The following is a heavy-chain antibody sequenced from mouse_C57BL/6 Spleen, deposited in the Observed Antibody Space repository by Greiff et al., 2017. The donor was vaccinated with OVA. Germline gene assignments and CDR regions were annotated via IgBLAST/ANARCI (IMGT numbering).Heavy chain of an antibody. D-gene: IGHD1-1*01. J-gene: IGHJ2*01. V-gene: IGHV1-81*01. CDR2: IYPRSGNT. CDR3: AREGDYYGSIDY. Sequence: QVQLKESGAELARPGASVKLSCKASGYTFTSYGISWVKQRTGQGLEWIGEIYPRSGNTYYNEKFKGKATLTADKSSSTAYMELRSLTSEDSAVYFCAREGDYYGSIDYWGQGTTLTVSS. CDR1: GYTFTSYG.